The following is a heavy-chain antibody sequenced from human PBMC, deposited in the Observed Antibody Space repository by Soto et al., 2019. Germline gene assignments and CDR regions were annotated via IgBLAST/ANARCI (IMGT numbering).Heavy chain of an antibody. CDR1: GFTFNSYS. Sequence: VGSLRLSCAASGFTFNSYSVNWFRQAPVKGLEWVASISSGSVYIDFADSVKGRFTISRDDVTNSVSLQMDSLRVEDTGIYYCARYDAFKAFDLWGQGTMVT. D-gene: IGHD1-1*01. CDR3: ARYDAFKAFDL. J-gene: IGHJ3*01. CDR2: ISSGSVYI. V-gene: IGHV3-21*01.